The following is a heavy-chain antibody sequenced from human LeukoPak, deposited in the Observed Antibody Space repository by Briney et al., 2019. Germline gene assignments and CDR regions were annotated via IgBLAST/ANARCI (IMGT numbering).Heavy chain of an antibody. CDR3: ARGVYGSGSSFDY. J-gene: IGHJ4*02. CDR2: IYSSGST. Sequence: GGSLRLSCAASGFTVSSSYMSWVRQARGQGLEWVSVIYSSGSTYYADSVRGRFTISRDNSKNTLYLQMNSLRAEDTAVYYCARGVYGSGSSFDYWGQGTLVTVSS. V-gene: IGHV3-66*01. CDR1: GFTVSSSY. D-gene: IGHD3-10*01.